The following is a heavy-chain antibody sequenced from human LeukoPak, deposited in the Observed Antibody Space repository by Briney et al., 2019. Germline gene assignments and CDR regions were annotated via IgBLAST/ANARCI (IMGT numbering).Heavy chain of an antibody. J-gene: IGHJ4*02. V-gene: IGHV1-69*13. CDR1: GGTFSSYA. CDR2: IIPIFGTA. Sequence: ASEKVSCKDSGGTFSSYAISWVRQAPGQGLEWMGGIIPIFGTANYAQKFQGRVTITADESTSTAYMELSSLRSEDTAVYYCARDLDSGSYLDYWGQGTLVTVSS. CDR3: ARDLDSGSYLDY. D-gene: IGHD1-26*01.